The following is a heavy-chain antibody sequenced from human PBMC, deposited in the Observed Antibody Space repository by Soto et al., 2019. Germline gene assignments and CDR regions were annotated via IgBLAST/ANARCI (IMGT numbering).Heavy chain of an antibody. Sequence: PGGSLRLSCAASGFTFSSYAMSWVRQAPGKGLEWVSAISGSGGSTYYADSVKGRFTISRDTSKNTLYLQMNSMRAEDTAVSYCAAQGPRISIVRGVIYENGMDVWGQGTTVTVSS. CDR3: AAQGPRISIVRGVIYENGMDV. V-gene: IGHV3-23*01. J-gene: IGHJ6*02. D-gene: IGHD3-10*01. CDR2: ISGSGGST. CDR1: GFTFSSYA.